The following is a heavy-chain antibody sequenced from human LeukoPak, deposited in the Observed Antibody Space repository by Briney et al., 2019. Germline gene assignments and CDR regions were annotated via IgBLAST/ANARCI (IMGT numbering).Heavy chain of an antibody. J-gene: IGHJ4*02. Sequence: ASVKVSCKASGYTFTGYYMHWVRQAPGQGLEWMGRINPNSGGTNYAQKFQGRVTMTRDTSISTAYLQWSSLKASDTAMYYCAETNESGSLGYWGQGTLVTVSS. V-gene: IGHV1-2*06. CDR2: INPNSGGT. CDR1: GYTFTGYY. CDR3: AETNESGSLGY. D-gene: IGHD1-26*01.